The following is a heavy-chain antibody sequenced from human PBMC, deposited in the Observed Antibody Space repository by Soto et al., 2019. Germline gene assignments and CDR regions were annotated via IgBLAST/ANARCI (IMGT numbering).Heavy chain of an antibody. D-gene: IGHD3-10*01. J-gene: IGHJ5*01. CDR3: AKRVYGPFDS. Sequence: KTSETLSLTCTVSGGSVTSGNYYWSWIRQPPGKGLEWIGYINHSGSTNYNPSLKSRVTISVDTSKNQFSLKVRSVTAVDTAVFYCAKRVYGPFDSWGQGTLVTVSS. CDR2: INHSGST. CDR1: GGSVTSGNYY. V-gene: IGHV4-61*01.